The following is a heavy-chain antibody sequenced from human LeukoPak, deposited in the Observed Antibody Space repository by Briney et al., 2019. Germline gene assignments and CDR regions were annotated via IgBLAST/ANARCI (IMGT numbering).Heavy chain of an antibody. V-gene: IGHV1-2*02. Sequence: GASLKSSSEASVYTFTAYYIHGVRQAPVDRREWMGWINPNRGGTNYAQKFQGRVTITRDKAMSTAYMGLSRLRSDDTAVYYCARVRRGGATIGPLLNWGQGTLVTVSS. CDR3: ARVRRGGATIGPLLN. CDR1: VYTFTAYY. D-gene: IGHD1-26*01. J-gene: IGHJ4*02. CDR2: INPNRGGT.